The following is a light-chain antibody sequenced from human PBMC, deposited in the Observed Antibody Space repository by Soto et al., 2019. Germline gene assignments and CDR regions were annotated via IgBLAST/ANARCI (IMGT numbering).Light chain of an antibody. J-gene: IGKJ1*01. CDR2: DVS. CDR1: ESVTDY. V-gene: IGKV3-11*01. Sequence: EIVLTQSPAILSLSPGERGTLSCRASESVTDYLAWYQQKPGQAPRLLVYDVSNRAAGIPTRFSGGGSGTDFTLTISNVEPEDFAVYYCQQRSDWPWTFGQGTKVDIK. CDR3: QQRSDWPWT.